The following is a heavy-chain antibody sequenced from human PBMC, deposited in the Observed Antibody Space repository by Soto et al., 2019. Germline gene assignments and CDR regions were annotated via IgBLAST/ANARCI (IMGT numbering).Heavy chain of an antibody. V-gene: IGHV1-18*01. Sequence: QGQLVQSGVEVKKPGASVKVSCEASGYNFITYGITWVRQAPGQGLEWMGWISPYNTNTEYVQKLQGRVTMTTDTSTNTASMELRKLRSDATGVYYCARLGAIYGFDDCDIWGQGTLVTVSS. CDR2: ISPYNTNT. D-gene: IGHD3-10*01. J-gene: IGHJ3*02. CDR3: ARLGAIYGFDDCDI. CDR1: GYNFITYG.